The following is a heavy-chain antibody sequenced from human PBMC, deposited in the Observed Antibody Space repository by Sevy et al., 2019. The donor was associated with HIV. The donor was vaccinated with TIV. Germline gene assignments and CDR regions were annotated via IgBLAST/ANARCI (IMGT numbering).Heavy chain of an antibody. CDR3: AKGARGTLPAYYYYGMDV. J-gene: IGHJ6*02. CDR1: GYSFTSYW. V-gene: IGHV5-51*01. CDR2: IYPGDSDT. Sequence: GESLKISCKCSGYSFTSYWIVWVRQMPGRGLEWMGIIYPGDSDTIYSPSFKGQVTISVDKSSSTAYLQWSRLKASDTAIYYCAKGARGTLPAYYYYGMDVWDQRTTVTVSS.